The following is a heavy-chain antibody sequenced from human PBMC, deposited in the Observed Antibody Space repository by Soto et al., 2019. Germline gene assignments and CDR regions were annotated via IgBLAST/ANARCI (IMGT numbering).Heavy chain of an antibody. D-gene: IGHD3-16*01. Sequence: QLQLQESGPGLVKPSEPLSLTCTVSGGSISTTDYYWAWIRQSPGKRLQWIGSIFPTGSTYYNPSLKSRVTISVDTSKNQSPPKSTSVPAADTAVYYCARRLMRYFDYWGQGLLVTVSS. CDR1: GGSISTTDYY. CDR2: IFPTGST. J-gene: IGHJ4*02. CDR3: ARRLMRYFDY. V-gene: IGHV4-39*01.